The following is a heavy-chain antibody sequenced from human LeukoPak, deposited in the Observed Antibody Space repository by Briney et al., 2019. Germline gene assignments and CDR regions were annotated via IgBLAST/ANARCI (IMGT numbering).Heavy chain of an antibody. CDR2: ISYDGSNK. CDR1: GFTFSSYA. D-gene: IGHD3-22*01. V-gene: IGHV3-30-3*01. J-gene: IGHJ4*02. CDR3: ARDYSHYDSSEAGY. Sequence: GESLRLSCAASGFTFSSYAMHWVRQAPGKGLEWVAVISYDGSNKYYADSVKGRFTISRDNSKNTLYLQMNSLRAEDTAVYYCARDYSHYDSSEAGYWGQGTLVTVSS.